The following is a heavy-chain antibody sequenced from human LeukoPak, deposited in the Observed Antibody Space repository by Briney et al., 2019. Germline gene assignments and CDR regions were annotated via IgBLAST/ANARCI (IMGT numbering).Heavy chain of an antibody. D-gene: IGHD4-23*01. Sequence: GGSLRLSCAASGFAVSSTYMSWVRQAPGKGLEWVSVIYSGGSTDYADSVKGRFTISRDNSKNTLFLQMSSLRVEDTAVYYCARDYGGNIRGYFDYWGQGTLVTVSS. V-gene: IGHV3-66*01. CDR2: IYSGGST. CDR3: ARDYGGNIRGYFDY. J-gene: IGHJ4*02. CDR1: GFAVSSTY.